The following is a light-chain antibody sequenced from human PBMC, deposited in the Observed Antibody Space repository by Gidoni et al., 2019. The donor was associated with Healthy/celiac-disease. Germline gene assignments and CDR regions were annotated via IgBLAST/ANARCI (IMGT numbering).Light chain of an antibody. J-gene: IGKJ3*01. V-gene: IGKV3-20*01. CDR1: QSVTSSQ. Sequence: IVLTQSPGTLSLSPGERATLSCRASQSVTSSQLAWYQQKPGQRPRFLIYGASARAPDTPDRFSGSGSGRDFTLTISRLEPEDFGVYYCHQYGSSPFTFGPGTKLDIK. CDR2: GAS. CDR3: HQYGSSPFT.